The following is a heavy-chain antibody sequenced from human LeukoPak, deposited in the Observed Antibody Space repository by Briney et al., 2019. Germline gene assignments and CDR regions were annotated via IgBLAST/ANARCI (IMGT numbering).Heavy chain of an antibody. D-gene: IGHD2-21*01. CDR2: ISAYNGNT. CDR3: AREGGTYCGGDRYYYFDY. Sequence: ASVKVSCKASGYTFTSYGISWVRQAPGQGLEWMGWISAYNGNTNYAQKLQGRVTMTTDTSTSTAYMELRSLRSVDTAVYYCAREGGTYCGGDRYYYFDYWGQGTLVTVSS. CDR1: GYTFTSYG. J-gene: IGHJ4*02. V-gene: IGHV1-18*01.